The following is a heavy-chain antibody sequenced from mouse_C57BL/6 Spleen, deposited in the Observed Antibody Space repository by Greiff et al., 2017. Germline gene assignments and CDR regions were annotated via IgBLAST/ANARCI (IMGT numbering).Heavy chain of an antibody. CDR1: GYAFSSYW. J-gene: IGHJ2*01. CDR2: IYPGDGDT. Sequence: VHLVESGAELVKPGASVKISCKASGYAFSSYWMNWVKQRPGKGLEWIGQIYPGDGDTNYNGKFKGKATLTADKSSSTAYMQLSSLTSEDSAVYFCARSGDGYSFDYWGQGTTLTVSS. D-gene: IGHD2-3*01. V-gene: IGHV1-80*01. CDR3: ARSGDGYSFDY.